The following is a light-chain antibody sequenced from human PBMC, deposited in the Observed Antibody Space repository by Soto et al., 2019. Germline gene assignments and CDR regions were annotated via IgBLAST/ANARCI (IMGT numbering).Light chain of an antibody. V-gene: IGKV3-11*01. Sequence: EIVLTQSPATLSLSPGERATLSCRASQSVSSYLAWYQQKPGQAPRLLIYDASNRATGFPARFSGSGSGTDFTLTISSLEPEDFAVYYCQQRSNWPGFTFGPGTKVDIK. CDR1: QSVSSY. J-gene: IGKJ3*01. CDR3: QQRSNWPGFT. CDR2: DAS.